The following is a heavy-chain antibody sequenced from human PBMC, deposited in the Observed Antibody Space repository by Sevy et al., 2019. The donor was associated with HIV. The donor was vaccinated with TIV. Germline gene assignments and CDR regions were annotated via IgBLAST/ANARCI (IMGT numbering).Heavy chain of an antibody. V-gene: IGHV3-23*01. D-gene: IGHD3-16*01. CDR1: GFSINNYA. J-gene: IGHJ6*02. Sequence: GGYLRLSCAASGFSINNYAMTWVRQAPGKGLEWVSNITAPGGRAYLADSVKGRFTISSDTSVNKVFLQMDSLRVEDTAIYYCAKAQGEWGTPFALDVWGQGTTVTVSS. CDR2: ITAPGGRA. CDR3: AKAQGEWGTPFALDV.